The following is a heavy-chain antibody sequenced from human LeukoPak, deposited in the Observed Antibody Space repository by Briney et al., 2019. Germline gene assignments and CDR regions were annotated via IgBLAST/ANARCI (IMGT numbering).Heavy chain of an antibody. CDR1: GDFISSGGYY. D-gene: IGHD4-17*01. Sequence: SETLSLTCTVSGDFISSGGYYWGWIRQPPGKGLAWIGSVYYSGSIFYNPSLESRVTISVDTSKNQFSLKLTSVTAADTAVYYCARPCTVTTCARFDYWGQGTLVTVSS. CDR2: VYYSGSI. CDR3: ARPCTVTTCARFDY. V-gene: IGHV4-39*01. J-gene: IGHJ4*02.